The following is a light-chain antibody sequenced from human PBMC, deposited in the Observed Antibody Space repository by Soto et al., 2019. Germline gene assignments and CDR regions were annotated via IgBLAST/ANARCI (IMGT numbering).Light chain of an antibody. J-gene: IGLJ2*01. CDR3: ETWESNTRI. V-gene: IGLV4-60*02. CDR2: LEGSGTY. Sequence: QSVLTQSSSASASLGSSVKLTCTLNSGHYNYIITWHQQQPGKAPRYLMKLEGSGTYSKGSGIPDRFSGSSSGADRYLTITNLQFADEADYYCETWESNTRIFGGGTKLTVL. CDR1: SGHYNYI.